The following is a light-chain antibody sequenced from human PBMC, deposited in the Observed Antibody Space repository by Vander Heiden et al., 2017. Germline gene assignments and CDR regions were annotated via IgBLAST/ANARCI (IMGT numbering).Light chain of an antibody. CDR1: SSEDKR. CDR3: QVWDSNSDHLVV. V-gene: IGLV3-21*02. CDR2: DDT. Sequence: SYVPTQAPSVPVAPGQTARMTCGRSSSEDKRVRWYQQKAGEAPVLVVYDDTDRPTGIPDRFSGSNSGNTATLTITRVEAGDEADFYCQVWDSNSDHLVVFGGGTKLTVL. J-gene: IGLJ2*01.